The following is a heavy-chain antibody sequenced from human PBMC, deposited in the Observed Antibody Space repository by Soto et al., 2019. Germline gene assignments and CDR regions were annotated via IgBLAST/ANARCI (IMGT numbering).Heavy chain of an antibody. CDR2: KWYDGSNK. V-gene: IGHV3-33*01. D-gene: IGHD6-13*01. J-gene: IGHJ2*01. CDR3: ARDRVGQQQLDWYFDL. CDR1: GFTFSSYG. Sequence: QVQLVESGGGVVQPGRSLRLSCAASGFTFSSYGMHWVRQAAGKGLEWVAVKWYDGSNKYYADSVKGRFTISRDNSKNTLYLQMNSLRAEETAVYYCARDRVGQQQLDWYFDLWGRGTLVTVSS.